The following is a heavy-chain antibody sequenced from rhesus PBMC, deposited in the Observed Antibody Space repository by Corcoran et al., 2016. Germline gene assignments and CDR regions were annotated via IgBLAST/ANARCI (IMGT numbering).Heavy chain of an antibody. CDR2: ISNGGGRS. V-gene: IGHV3-178*01. Sequence: EVQLVESGGGLAKPGGSLRLSCAASGFTFSDYYMAWVRQAPGKGLGWVLRISNGGGRSSDADSVKGRFTISRENANNTLYLQMNSLRAEDTAVYYCVRGGYSGYDDFDYWGQGVLVTVSS. J-gene: IGHJ4*01. CDR3: VRGGYSGYDDFDY. D-gene: IGHD5-30*01. CDR1: GFTFSDYY.